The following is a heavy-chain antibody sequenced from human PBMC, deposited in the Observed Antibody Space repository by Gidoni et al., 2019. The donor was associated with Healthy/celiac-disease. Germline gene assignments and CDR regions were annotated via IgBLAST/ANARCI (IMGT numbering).Heavy chain of an antibody. CDR3: AREPAAGTYYYYGMDV. D-gene: IGHD6-13*01. J-gene: IGHJ6*02. CDR1: GGSISSGSYY. Sequence: QVQLQESGPGLVKPSQTLSLTCTVSGGSISSGSYYWSWIRQPAGKGLEWIGRIYTSGSTNYNPSLKSRVTISVDTSKNQFSLKLSSVTAADTAVYYCAREPAAGTYYYYGMDVWGQGTTVTVSS. V-gene: IGHV4-61*02. CDR2: IYTSGST.